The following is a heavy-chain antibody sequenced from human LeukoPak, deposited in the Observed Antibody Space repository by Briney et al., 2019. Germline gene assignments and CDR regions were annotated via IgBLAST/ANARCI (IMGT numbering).Heavy chain of an antibody. CDR2: IYYSGNT. CDR1: GGSIISSSYY. V-gene: IGHV4-39*07. Sequence: PSETLSLTCTVSGGSIISSSYYWGWIRQPPGKGLEWIGSIYYSGNTYYNSSLKSRVTISLDTSKNQFSLKLSSVTAADTAVYYCARDLGPGVRGIINSGMDVWGTGTTVTVSS. D-gene: IGHD3-10*01. J-gene: IGHJ6*04. CDR3: ARDLGPGVRGIINSGMDV.